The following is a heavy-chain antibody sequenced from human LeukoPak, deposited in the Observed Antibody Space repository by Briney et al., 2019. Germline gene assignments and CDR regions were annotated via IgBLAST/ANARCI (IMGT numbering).Heavy chain of an antibody. V-gene: IGHV4-34*01. CDR3: ARDEAYDSSGYYYLNWFDP. CDR2: INHSGST. CDR1: GGSFSGYY. D-gene: IGHD3-22*01. J-gene: IGHJ5*02. Sequence: SETLSLTCAVYGGSFSGYYWSWIRQPPGKGLEWIGEINHSGSTNYNPSLKSRVTISVDTSKNQFSLKLSSVTAADTAVYYCARDEAYDSSGYYYLNWFDPWGQGTLVTVSS.